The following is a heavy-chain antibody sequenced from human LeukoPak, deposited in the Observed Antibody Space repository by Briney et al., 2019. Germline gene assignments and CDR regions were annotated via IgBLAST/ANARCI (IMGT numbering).Heavy chain of an antibody. CDR3: AKEILYSSSLRYFDY. CDR2: IWYDGSNK. V-gene: IGHV3-33*06. D-gene: IGHD6-6*01. J-gene: IGHJ4*02. Sequence: GGSLRLSCAASGFTFSSYGMHWVRQAPGKGLEWVAVIWYDGSNKYYADSVKGRFTIPRDNSKNTLYLQMNSLRAEDTAVYYCAKEILYSSSLRYFDYWGQGTLVTVSS. CDR1: GFTFSSYG.